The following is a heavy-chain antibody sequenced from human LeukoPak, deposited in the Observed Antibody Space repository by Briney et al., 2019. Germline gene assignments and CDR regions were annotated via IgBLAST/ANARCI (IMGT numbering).Heavy chain of an antibody. D-gene: IGHD3-10*01. CDR2: INPSGGST. Sequence: ASVKVSCKASGYTFTSYYMHWVRQAPGQGLEWMGIINPSGGSTSYAQKFQGRVTMTRDTSTSTVSMELSSLRSEDTAVYYCARESYGSGSSTPSMLAFDIWGQGTMVTVSS. V-gene: IGHV1-46*01. J-gene: IGHJ3*02. CDR1: GYTFTSYY. CDR3: ARESYGSGSSTPSMLAFDI.